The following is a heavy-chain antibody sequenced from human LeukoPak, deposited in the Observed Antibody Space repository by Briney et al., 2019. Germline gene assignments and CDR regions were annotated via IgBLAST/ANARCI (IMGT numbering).Heavy chain of an antibody. Sequence: PGGSLRLSCAASGLTFSKYWMHWVRQAPGKGLVWVSHINSDGSSTAYADSVKGRFTISRDNAKNTLYLQMNSLRADDTAVYYCARGSYYNDYWGQGTLVTVSS. D-gene: IGHD1-26*01. J-gene: IGHJ4*02. CDR2: INSDGSST. CDR1: GLTFSKYW. V-gene: IGHV3-74*01. CDR3: ARGSYYNDY.